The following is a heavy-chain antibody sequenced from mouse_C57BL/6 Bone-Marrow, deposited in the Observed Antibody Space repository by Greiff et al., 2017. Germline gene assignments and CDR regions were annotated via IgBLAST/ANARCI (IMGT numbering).Heavy chain of an antibody. Sequence: VQLKQSGPELVKPGASVKISCKASGYSFTDYNLNWVKQSNGKSLEWIGVINPNYGTTSYNQKFKGKATLTVDQSSSTAYMQLNSLTSEYSAVYYCARGYDYDYAMDYWGQGTSVTVSS. D-gene: IGHD2-4*01. J-gene: IGHJ4*01. CDR2: INPNYGTT. V-gene: IGHV1-39*01. CDR1: GYSFTDYN. CDR3: ARGYDYDYAMDY.